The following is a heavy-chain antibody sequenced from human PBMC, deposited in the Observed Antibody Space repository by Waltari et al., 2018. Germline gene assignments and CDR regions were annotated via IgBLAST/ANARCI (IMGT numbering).Heavy chain of an antibody. CDR3: AKGATTETTGGDS. Sequence: EVQLLESGGGLVQPGGSLRLSCAGSGYTFSNSAMTWGRQAPGKGLEWVSAISYSGGRTYYAASVKGRFTISRDDSKNTLYLQMNSLRAEDTAVYYCAKGATTETTGGDSWGQGTLVTVSS. CDR1: GYTFSNSA. CDR2: ISYSGGRT. D-gene: IGHD4-17*01. J-gene: IGHJ4*02. V-gene: IGHV3-23*01.